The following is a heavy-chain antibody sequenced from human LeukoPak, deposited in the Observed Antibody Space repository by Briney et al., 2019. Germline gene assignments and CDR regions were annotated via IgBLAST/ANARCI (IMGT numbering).Heavy chain of an antibody. V-gene: IGHV3-74*01. CDR3: AREYGSGSYDY. J-gene: IGHJ4*02. CDR2: INSDGSST. D-gene: IGHD3-10*01. CDR1: GFTFSRHW. Sequence: VGSLRLSCAASGFTFSRHWMHWVRQAPGKGLVWVSRINSDGSSTSYADSVKGRFTISTDNAKNMLYLQMNSLRAEDTAVYYCAREYGSGSYDYWGQGTLVTVSS.